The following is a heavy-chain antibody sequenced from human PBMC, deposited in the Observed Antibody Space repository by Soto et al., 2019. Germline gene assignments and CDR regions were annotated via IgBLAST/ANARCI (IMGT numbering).Heavy chain of an antibody. Sequence: QVQLVQSGAEVKKPGASVKVSCKASGNTFSSHYMHWVRQAPGQGLEWMGIIDTSTNNTKYAQKFQGRVTMTRDTSTSAVCMEMRSLRSDDTAVYYCAREGGDFWSGYTAWGQGTLVTVSS. D-gene: IGHD3-3*01. CDR1: GNTFSSHY. CDR2: IDTSTNNT. CDR3: AREGGDFWSGYTA. V-gene: IGHV1-46*01. J-gene: IGHJ5*02.